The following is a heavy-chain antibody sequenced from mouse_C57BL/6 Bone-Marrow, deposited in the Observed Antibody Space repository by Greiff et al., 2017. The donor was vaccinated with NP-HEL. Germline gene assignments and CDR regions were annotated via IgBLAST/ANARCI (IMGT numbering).Heavy chain of an antibody. CDR2: IYPGGGYT. J-gene: IGHJ4*01. V-gene: IGHV1-63*01. Sequence: QVQLKESGAELVRPGTSVKMSCKASGYTFTNYWIGWAKQRPGHGLEWIGDIYPGGGYTNYNEKFKGKATLTADKSSSTAYMQFSSLTSEDSAIYYCARSPGYAMDYWGQGTSVTVSS. CDR3: ARSPGYAMDY. CDR1: GYTFTNYW.